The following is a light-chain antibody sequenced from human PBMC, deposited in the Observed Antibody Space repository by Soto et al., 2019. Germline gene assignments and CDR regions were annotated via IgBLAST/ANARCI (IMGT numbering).Light chain of an antibody. CDR3: QQRSNWPPIT. CDR1: QSVISY. V-gene: IGKV3-11*01. J-gene: IGKJ5*01. CDR2: DAS. Sequence: IVFTQSPATLSLSPRERATLSCRASQSVISYLAWYQQKPGQAPRLLIYDASNRATGIPARFSGSGSGTDFTLTISSLEPEDFAVYYCQQRSNWPPITFGQGTRLEIK.